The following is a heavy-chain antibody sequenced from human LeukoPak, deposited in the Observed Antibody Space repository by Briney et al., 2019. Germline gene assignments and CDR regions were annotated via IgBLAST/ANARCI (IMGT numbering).Heavy chain of an antibody. CDR1: GGSFSDYY. Sequence: SETLSLTCVVYGGSFSDYYWSWIRQPPGKGLEWIGEINHSGSINYNPSLKSRITISVDTSKNQFSLNLSYMTAADTAVYHCARGGSYYDFWSGRAPFTPWGQGTLVTVSS. J-gene: IGHJ4*02. CDR2: INHSGSI. D-gene: IGHD3-3*01. V-gene: IGHV4-34*01. CDR3: ARGGSYYDFWSGRAPFTP.